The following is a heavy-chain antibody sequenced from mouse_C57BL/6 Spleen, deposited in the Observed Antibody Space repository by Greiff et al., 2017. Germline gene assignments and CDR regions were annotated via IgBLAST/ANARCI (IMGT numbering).Heavy chain of an antibody. V-gene: IGHV1-69*01. Sequence: VQLQQPGAELVMPGASVKLSCKASGYTFTSYWMHWVKQRPGQGLEWIGEIDPSDSYTNYNQKFKGKSTLTVDKSSSTASMQLSSLTSEDSAVXYCARQAWGSPYFDYWGQGTTLTVSS. J-gene: IGHJ2*01. CDR1: GYTFTSYW. CDR3: ARQAWGSPYFDY. D-gene: IGHD1-1*01. CDR2: IDPSDSYT.